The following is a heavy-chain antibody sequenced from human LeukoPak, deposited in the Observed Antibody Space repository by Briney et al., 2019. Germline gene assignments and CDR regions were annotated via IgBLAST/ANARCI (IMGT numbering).Heavy chain of an antibody. V-gene: IGHV1/OR15-3*02. Sequence: VASLKVSCKASGYTFTGYYMHWVRQAPGQGLEWMGWINAGNGNTKYSQKFQGRVTITRDTSASTAYMELSSLRSEDTAVYYCARGQTPFGELFARFDPWGQGTLVTVSS. J-gene: IGHJ5*02. D-gene: IGHD3-10*01. CDR3: ARGQTPFGELFARFDP. CDR2: INAGNGNT. CDR1: GYTFTGYY.